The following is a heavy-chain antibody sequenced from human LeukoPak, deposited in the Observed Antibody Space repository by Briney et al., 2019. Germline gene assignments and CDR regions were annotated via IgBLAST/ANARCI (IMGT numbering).Heavy chain of an antibody. CDR1: GFSFGSYW. Sequence: GGSLRLSCAASGFSFGSYWMSWVRQAPGKGLEWVAKIKHDGSEKYYVDSVKGRFTISRDNSKNTLYLQMNSLRAEDTAVYYCAKPYGSGSYYNVDYFDYWGQGTLVTVSS. CDR3: AKPYGSGSYYNVDYFDY. CDR2: IKHDGSEK. D-gene: IGHD3-10*01. V-gene: IGHV3-7*02. J-gene: IGHJ4*02.